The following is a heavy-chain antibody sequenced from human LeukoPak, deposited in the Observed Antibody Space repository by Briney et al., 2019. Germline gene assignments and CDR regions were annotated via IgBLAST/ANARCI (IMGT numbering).Heavy chain of an antibody. V-gene: IGHV3-48*02. CDR1: GFIFSSYS. D-gene: IGHD3-10*01. Sequence: GGSLRLSCAASGFIFSSYSMNWGRQAPGKGLEWISYIRSSSSTTYYADSVRGRFTISRDNAKNSLYLQMNSLRDEDTAVYYCAREGGSGSYFEDWGQGTLVTVSS. CDR2: IRSSSSTT. J-gene: IGHJ4*02. CDR3: AREGGSGSYFED.